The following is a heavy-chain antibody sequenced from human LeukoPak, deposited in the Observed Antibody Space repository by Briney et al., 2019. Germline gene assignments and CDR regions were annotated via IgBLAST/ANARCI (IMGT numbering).Heavy chain of an antibody. CDR3: ARGLTYYDFLTGYYTFPYFDY. D-gene: IGHD3-9*01. CDR2: VYYSGST. Sequence: SETPSLTCTVSGGSISSYYWSWIRKPPGKGLEWIGYVYYSGSTNYNPSLKSRVTISVDTSKNQFSLKLSSVTAADTAVYYCARGLTYYDFLTGYYTFPYFDYWGQGTLVTVSS. V-gene: IGHV4-59*01. J-gene: IGHJ4*02. CDR1: GGSISSYY.